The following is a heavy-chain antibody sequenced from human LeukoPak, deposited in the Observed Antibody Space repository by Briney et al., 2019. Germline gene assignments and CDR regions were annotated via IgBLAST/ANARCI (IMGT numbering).Heavy chain of an antibody. CDR2: ISSSSSYA. CDR1: GFTFSDYY. J-gene: IGHJ3*02. CDR3: ARRAMVRGVMNAFDI. V-gene: IGHV3-11*06. D-gene: IGHD3-10*01. Sequence: GGSLRLSCAASGFTFSDYYMSWIRQAPGKGLEWVSYISSSSSYANYADSVKGRFTISRDNAKNSLYLQMNSLRAEDTAVYYCARRAMVRGVMNAFDIWGQGTMVTVSS.